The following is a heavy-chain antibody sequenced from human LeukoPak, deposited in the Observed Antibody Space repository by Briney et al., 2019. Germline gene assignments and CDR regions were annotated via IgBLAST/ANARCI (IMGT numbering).Heavy chain of an antibody. J-gene: IGHJ4*02. CDR1: GFTVSSNY. Sequence: GGSLRLSCAASGFTVSSNYMSWDRQAPGKGLEWVSGISPSGDIKYYVDSVKGRFTVSRDNSKNTLYLQINSLRDEDTAVYYCAKDDAWLQYNDWGQGTLVTVSS. V-gene: IGHV3-23*01. D-gene: IGHD5-24*01. CDR2: ISPSGDIK. CDR3: AKDDAWLQYND.